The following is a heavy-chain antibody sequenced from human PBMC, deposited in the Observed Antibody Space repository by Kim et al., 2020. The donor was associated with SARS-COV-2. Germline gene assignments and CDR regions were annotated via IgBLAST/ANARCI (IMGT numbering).Heavy chain of an antibody. CDR3: ATDHMGNTSLDYYYYYGMDV. CDR2: FDPEDGET. D-gene: IGHD3-16*01. CDR1: GYTLTELS. J-gene: IGHJ6*02. V-gene: IGHV1-24*01. Sequence: ASVKVSCKVSGYTLTELSMHWVRQAPGKGLEWMGGFDPEDGETIYAQKFQGRVTMTEDTSTDTAYMELSSLRSEDTAVYYCATDHMGNTSLDYYYYYGMDVWGQGTTVTVSS.